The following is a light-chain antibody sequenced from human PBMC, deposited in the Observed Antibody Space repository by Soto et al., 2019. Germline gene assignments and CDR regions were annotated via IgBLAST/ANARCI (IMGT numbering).Light chain of an antibody. CDR3: SSYISSTTPYV. CDR1: SSDIGGYNF. J-gene: IGLJ1*01. Sequence: QAVLTQPASVSGSPGQSITISCTGTSSDIGGYNFVSWYQHHPGKAPRLMIFGVSDRPSGVSDRFSGSKSGNTASLTISGLQADDEADYYCSSYISSTTPYVFGTGTKVTV. CDR2: GVS. V-gene: IGLV2-14*03.